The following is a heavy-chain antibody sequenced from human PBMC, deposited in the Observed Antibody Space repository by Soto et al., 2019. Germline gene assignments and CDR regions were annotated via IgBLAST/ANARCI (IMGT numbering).Heavy chain of an antibody. V-gene: IGHV3-73*01. Sequence: VLLVESGGGLVQPGGSLKLSCAASGFVFKDCSIHWVRQASGKGLEWVGRIRDRAYSYATAYAASVKGRFTISRDDSSNTAYLQMNSLKTEDTAIYYCTRLISAAQDYWGQGTLVTVSS. CDR3: TRLISAAQDY. CDR2: IRDRAYSYAT. J-gene: IGHJ4*02. CDR1: GFVFKDCS. D-gene: IGHD3-10*01.